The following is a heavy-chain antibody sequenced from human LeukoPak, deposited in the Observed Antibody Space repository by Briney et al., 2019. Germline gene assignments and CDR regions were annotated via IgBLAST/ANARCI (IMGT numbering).Heavy chain of an antibody. CDR2: IYYSGST. V-gene: IGHV4-39*01. D-gene: IGHD3-3*01. J-gene: IGHJ4*02. CDR3: ATFTYYDFWSGYPAEDY. Sequence: PSETLSLTCTVSGGSISSSSYYWGWIRQPPGKGLEWIGSIYYSGSTYYNPSLKSRVTISVDTSKNQFSLKLSSATAADTAVYYCATFTYYDFWSGYPAEDYWGQGTLVTVSS. CDR1: GGSISSSSYY.